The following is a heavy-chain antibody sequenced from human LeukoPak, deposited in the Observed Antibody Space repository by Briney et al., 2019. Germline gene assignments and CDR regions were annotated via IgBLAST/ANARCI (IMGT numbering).Heavy chain of an antibody. V-gene: IGHV4-4*07. CDR1: GDSISSYY. D-gene: IGHD3-10*01. Sequence: SETLSLTCSVSGDSISSYYWNWIRQPAGKGLEWIDLIYTRGTTHYNPSLKSGVTISLGTPKDQFSLKLTSATAADTGVYYFSTGGRGYGSGSYYKGGYVYFFDRWGQGILVTVSS. J-gene: IGHJ4*02. CDR2: IYTRGTT. CDR3: STGGRGYGSGSYYKGGYVYFFDR.